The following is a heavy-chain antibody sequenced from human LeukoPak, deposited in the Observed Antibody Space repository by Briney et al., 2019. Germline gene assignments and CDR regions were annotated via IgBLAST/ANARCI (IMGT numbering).Heavy chain of an antibody. CDR2: IIPILGIA. Sequence: ASVKVSCKAPGGTFSSYAISWVRQAPGQGLEWMGRIIPILGIANYAQKFQGRVTITADKSTSTAYMELSSLRSEDTAVYYCARDGPLPYCSGGSCYHNFDYWGQGTLVTVSS. V-gene: IGHV1-69*04. J-gene: IGHJ4*02. D-gene: IGHD2-15*01. CDR3: ARDGPLPYCSGGSCYHNFDY. CDR1: GGTFSSYA.